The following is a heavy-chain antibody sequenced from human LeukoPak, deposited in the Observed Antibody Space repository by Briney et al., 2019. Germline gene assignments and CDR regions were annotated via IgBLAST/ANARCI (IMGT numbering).Heavy chain of an antibody. CDR1: GGSISSYY. J-gene: IGHJ4*02. Sequence: SETLSLTCTVSGGSISSYYWTWIRQPPGRGLEWIGFIYDSGSTYYNPSLKSRVTISLDTSKNQFPLKMSSVTAADTAVYYCARKPSGSSRYDYWGQGTLVTVSS. D-gene: IGHD6-25*01. CDR2: IYDSGST. V-gene: IGHV4-59*01. CDR3: ARKPSGSSRYDY.